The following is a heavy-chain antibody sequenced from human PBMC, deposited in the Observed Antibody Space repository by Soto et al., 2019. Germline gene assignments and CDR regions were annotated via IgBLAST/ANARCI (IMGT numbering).Heavy chain of an antibody. CDR1: GGSFSGYY. Sequence: SETLSLTCAVYGGSFSGYYWSWIRQPPGKGLEWIGEINHSGSTNYNPSLKSRVTISVDTSKNQFSLKLSSVTAADTAVYYCARIIAVAGINAFEIWGKGTMVTVSS. D-gene: IGHD6-19*01. J-gene: IGHJ3*02. V-gene: IGHV4-34*01. CDR3: ARIIAVAGINAFEI. CDR2: INHSGST.